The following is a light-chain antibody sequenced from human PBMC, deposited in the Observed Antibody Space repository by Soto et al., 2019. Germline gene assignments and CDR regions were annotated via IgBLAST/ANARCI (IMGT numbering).Light chain of an antibody. V-gene: IGLV2-8*01. Sequence: QSVLTQPASVSGSPGQSITISCTGTSSDVGGYNYVSWYQQHPGKAPKLMLYEVNQRPSGVPDRFSGSKSGNTASLTVSGLQAEDEANYYCSSYAGGNNWVFGGGTKVTVL. CDR1: SSDVGGYNY. CDR3: SSYAGGNNWV. CDR2: EVN. J-gene: IGLJ3*02.